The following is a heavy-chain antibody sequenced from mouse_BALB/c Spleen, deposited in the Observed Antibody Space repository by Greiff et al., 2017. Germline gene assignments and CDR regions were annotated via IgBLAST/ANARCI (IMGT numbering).Heavy chain of an antibody. Sequence: EVQVVESGGGLVQPGGSLKLSCAASGFTFSSYGMSWVRQTPDKRLELVATINSNGGSTYYPDSVKGRFTISRDNAKNTLYLQMSSLKSEDTAMYYCARGNWDVDYWGQGTTLTVSS. CDR2: INSNGGST. CDR1: GFTFSSYG. J-gene: IGHJ2*01. V-gene: IGHV5-6-3*01. D-gene: IGHD4-1*01. CDR3: ARGNWDVDY.